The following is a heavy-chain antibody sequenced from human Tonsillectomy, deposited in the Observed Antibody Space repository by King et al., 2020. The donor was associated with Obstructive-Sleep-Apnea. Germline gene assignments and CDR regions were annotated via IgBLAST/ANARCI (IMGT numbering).Heavy chain of an antibody. J-gene: IGHJ3*02. Sequence: VQLQQWGAGLLKPSETLSLTCAVYGVSFSGYYWSWIRQPPGKGLEWIGEINHSGSTNYNPSLKSRVTISVDTSKNQFSLKLSSVTAADTAVYYCASIHSSGYYYVGARYAFDIWGQGTMVTVSS. CDR1: GVSFSGYY. D-gene: IGHD3-22*01. V-gene: IGHV4-34*01. CDR2: INHSGST. CDR3: ASIHSSGYYYVGARYAFDI.